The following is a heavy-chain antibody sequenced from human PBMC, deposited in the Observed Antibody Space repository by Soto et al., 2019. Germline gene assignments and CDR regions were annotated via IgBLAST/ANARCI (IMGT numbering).Heavy chain of an antibody. CDR1: GYTFTSYG. Sequence: ASVKVSCKASGYTFTSYGISWVRQAPGQGLEWMGWITPYNGKTNYAQNLQGRVTMTTDTSTSTAYMELRSLRSDDTAVYYCARNLYYDSSGYYYPIGYWAQGTLVNVSS. CDR3: ARNLYYDSSGYYYPIGY. D-gene: IGHD3-22*01. J-gene: IGHJ4*02. V-gene: IGHV1-18*01. CDR2: ITPYNGKT.